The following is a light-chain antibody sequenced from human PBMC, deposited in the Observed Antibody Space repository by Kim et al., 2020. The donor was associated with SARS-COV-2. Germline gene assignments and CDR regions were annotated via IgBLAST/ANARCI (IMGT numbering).Light chain of an antibody. J-gene: IGLJ2*01. Sequence: ALGQTVRITCQGDSLRSYYASWYQQKPGQAPVLVIFPKNNQPSGIPDRFSGSSSGNIASLTITGAQAEDEADYYCNSRDSSGDHVLFGGGTQLTVL. V-gene: IGLV3-19*01. CDR1: SLRSYY. CDR3: NSRDSSGDHVL. CDR2: PKN.